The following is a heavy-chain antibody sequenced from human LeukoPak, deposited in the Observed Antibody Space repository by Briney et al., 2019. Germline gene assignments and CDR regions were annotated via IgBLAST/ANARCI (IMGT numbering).Heavy chain of an antibody. CDR1: GFTFSSYS. D-gene: IGHD3-3*01. V-gene: IGHV3-21*01. Sequence: GGSLRLSCAASGFTFSSYSMNWVRQAPGKGLEWVSSISSSSSYIKYADSVKGRFTISRDNAKNSLYLQMNSLRAEDTAVYYCARESDFSGLDPWGQGTLVTVSS. J-gene: IGHJ5*02. CDR2: ISSSSSYI. CDR3: ARESDFSGLDP.